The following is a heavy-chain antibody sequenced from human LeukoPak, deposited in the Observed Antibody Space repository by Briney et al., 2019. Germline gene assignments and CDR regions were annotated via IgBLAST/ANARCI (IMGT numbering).Heavy chain of an antibody. CDR1: GGSFRGYY. Sequence: SETLSLTCGVHGGSFRGYYWSWIREPPGKGREWIGEINHSGSTNYNPSLKSRVTISIDTSKNQFSPKLSPVTDPDPAWYSCAPRRRYRAFDIWGQGTMVTVSS. CDR3: APRRRYRAFDI. CDR2: INHSGST. V-gene: IGHV4-34*01. D-gene: IGHD1-26*01. J-gene: IGHJ3*02.